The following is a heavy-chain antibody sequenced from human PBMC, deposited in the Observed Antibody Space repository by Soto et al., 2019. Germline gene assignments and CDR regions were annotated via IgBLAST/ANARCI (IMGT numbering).Heavy chain of an antibody. CDR1: GFNFSSYS. Sequence: EVQLVESGGGLVKPGGSLRLSCAASGFNFSSYSMNWVRQAPGKGLEWVSSISRSSSNIYYVDSVKGRFTISRDNAKNYLYLQMNSLRAEDTAVYYCARDLKVAEAGTGYYYYGMDVWGQGTTVTVSS. CDR2: ISRSSSNI. J-gene: IGHJ6*02. CDR3: ARDLKVAEAGTGYYYYGMDV. D-gene: IGHD6-13*01. V-gene: IGHV3-21*01.